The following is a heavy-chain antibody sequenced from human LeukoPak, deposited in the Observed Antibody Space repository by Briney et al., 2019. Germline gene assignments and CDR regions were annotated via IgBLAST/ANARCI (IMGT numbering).Heavy chain of an antibody. Sequence: GGSLRLSCAASGFTFSSHWMHWVRQVPGRGPVWVSRINWDGSNTIYADSVKGRFTISRDNAKNTLHLQMSSLRAEDTALYYCARDRTDDVGRNYHPMFDLWGQGTMVTVSS. CDR2: INWDGSNT. V-gene: IGHV3-74*01. D-gene: IGHD3-10*01. CDR1: GFTFSSHW. J-gene: IGHJ3*01. CDR3: ARDRTDDVGRNYHPMFDL.